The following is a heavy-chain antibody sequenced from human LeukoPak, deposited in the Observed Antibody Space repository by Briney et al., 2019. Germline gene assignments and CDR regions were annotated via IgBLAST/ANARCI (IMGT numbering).Heavy chain of an antibody. V-gene: IGHV3-21*01. CDR1: GFTFSSYT. CDR2: ISRSNIYK. J-gene: IGHJ4*02. CDR3: ANSRYDSSGYYGIIGY. D-gene: IGHD3-22*01. Sequence: TGGSLRLSCAASGFTFSSYTMSWVRLAPGKGLEWVSSISRSNIYKYYADSVKGRFTISRDNAKNSLYLQMNSLRAEDTAVYYCANSRYDSSGYYGIIGYWGQGTLVTVSS.